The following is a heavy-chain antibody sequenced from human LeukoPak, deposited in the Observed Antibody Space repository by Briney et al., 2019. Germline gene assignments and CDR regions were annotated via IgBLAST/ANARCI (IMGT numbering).Heavy chain of an antibody. J-gene: IGHJ5*02. Sequence: PGGSLRLSCAACGFTVSSNYMSWVRQAPGKGLEGVTVIYSGGSTYYADSVKGRFTISRDNSKNTLYLQMNSLRAEDTAVYYCARDRGGFGYSYGQNWFDPWGQGTLVTVSS. CDR1: GFTVSSNY. D-gene: IGHD5-18*01. V-gene: IGHV3-66*01. CDR3: ARDRGGFGYSYGQNWFDP. CDR2: IYSGGST.